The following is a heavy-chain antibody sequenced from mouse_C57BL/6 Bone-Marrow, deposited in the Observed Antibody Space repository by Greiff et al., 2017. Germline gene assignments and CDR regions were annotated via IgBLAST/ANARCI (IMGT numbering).Heavy chain of an antibody. J-gene: IGHJ3*01. CDR1: GFSFNTYA. D-gene: IGHD4-1*01. Sequence: EVKLVESGGGLVQPKGSLKLSCAASGFSFNTYAMNWVRQAPGKGLEWVARIRSKSNNYATYYADSVKDRFTISRDDSESMLYLQMNNLKNEATAMYYCVTGTWFAYWGQGTLVTVSA. V-gene: IGHV10-1*01. CDR3: VTGTWFAY. CDR2: IRSKSNNYAT.